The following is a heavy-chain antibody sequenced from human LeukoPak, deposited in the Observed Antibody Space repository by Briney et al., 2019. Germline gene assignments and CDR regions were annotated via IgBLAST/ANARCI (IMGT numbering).Heavy chain of an antibody. CDR3: ARGPLTVTVRGVMAD. J-gene: IGHJ4*02. D-gene: IGHD3-10*01. V-gene: IGHV1-3*01. CDR1: GYTFTGYY. CDR2: INAGNGNT. Sequence: GASVKVSCKASGYTFTGYYMHWVRQAPGQRLEWMGWINAGNGNTKYSQKFQGRVTITRDTSASTAYMELSSLRSEDTAVYYCARGPLTVTVRGVMADWGQGTLVTVSS.